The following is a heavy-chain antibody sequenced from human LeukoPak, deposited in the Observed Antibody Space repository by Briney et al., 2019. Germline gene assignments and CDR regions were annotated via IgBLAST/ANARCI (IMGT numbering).Heavy chain of an antibody. CDR1: GGSFSGYY. Sequence: SETLSLTCAVYGGSFSGYYWSWIRQPPGKGLEWIGEINHSGSTNYNPSLKSRVTISVDTSKNQFSLKLSSVTAADTAVYYCARERGTVDTAMVHYYYMDVWGKGTTVTVSS. D-gene: IGHD5-18*01. V-gene: IGHV4-34*01. CDR2: INHSGST. J-gene: IGHJ6*03. CDR3: ARERGTVDTAMVHYYYMDV.